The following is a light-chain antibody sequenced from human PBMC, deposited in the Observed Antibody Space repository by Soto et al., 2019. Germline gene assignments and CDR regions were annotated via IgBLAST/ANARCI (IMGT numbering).Light chain of an antibody. V-gene: IGLV2-11*01. J-gene: IGLJ3*02. CDR1: SSDVGGYNY. CDR2: DVS. Sequence: QSALTQPRSVSGSPGQSVTISCTGTSSDVGGYNYVSWYQQHPGKAPKLMIYDVSKRPSGVPDRFSGSKSGNTASLTSSGLQAEDEADYYCCSYAGSYTVMFGGGTELTVL. CDR3: CSYAGSYTVM.